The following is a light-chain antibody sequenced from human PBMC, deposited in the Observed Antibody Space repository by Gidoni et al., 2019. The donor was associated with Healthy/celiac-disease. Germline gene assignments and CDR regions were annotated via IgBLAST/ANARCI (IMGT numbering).Light chain of an antibody. CDR1: KLGDKY. V-gene: IGLV3-1*01. CDR2: QDT. Sequence: SYELTQPPSVSVSPGQTASITCSGDKLGDKYTYWYQQKPGQSPALVIYQDTKRPSGIPERFSGSNSGNTATLTISGTQAMDEADYYCQAWDSSTVVFGGGTKVTV. CDR3: QAWDSSTVV. J-gene: IGLJ2*01.